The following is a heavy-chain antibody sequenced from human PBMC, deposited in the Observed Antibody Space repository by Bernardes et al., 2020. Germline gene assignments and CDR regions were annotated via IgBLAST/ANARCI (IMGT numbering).Heavy chain of an antibody. D-gene: IGHD3-10*01. Sequence: GGSLRLSCAASGFTFSTYSMNWVRQAPGKGLEWVSSITSSSTYIYYADSVKGRFTISRDNAKNSLYLQMNSLRAEDTAVYYCARLDGTVVRGVIITGGKFDYWGQGTLVTVSS. CDR3: ARLDGTVVRGVIITGGKFDY. V-gene: IGHV3-21*01. CDR2: ITSSSTYI. J-gene: IGHJ4*02. CDR1: GFTFSTYS.